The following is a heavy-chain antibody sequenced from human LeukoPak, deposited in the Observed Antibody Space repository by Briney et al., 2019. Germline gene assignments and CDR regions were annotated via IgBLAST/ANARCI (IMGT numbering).Heavy chain of an antibody. D-gene: IGHD5-18*01. J-gene: IGHJ4*02. V-gene: IGHV4-34*01. CDR3: ASRSDGGYSYGYLDY. Sequence: PSETLSLTCAVYGGSFSGNYWSWIRQPPGKGLEWIGEINHSGSTNYNPSLKSRVTISVDTSKNQFSLKLSSVTAADTAVYYCASRSDGGYSYGYLDYWGQGTLVTVSS. CDR1: GGSFSGNY. CDR2: INHSGST.